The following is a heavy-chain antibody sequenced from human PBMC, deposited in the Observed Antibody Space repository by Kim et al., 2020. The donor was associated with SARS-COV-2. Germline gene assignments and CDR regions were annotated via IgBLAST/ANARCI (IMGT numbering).Heavy chain of an antibody. CDR3: ARGDTDAYSGAYFQH. CDR2: VAYTGST. CDR1: GVSISNDGHS. D-gene: IGHD3-16*01. Sequence: SETLSLTCSVSGVSISNDGHSWNWIRQHPGKGLEWIGNVAYTGSTTYNPSLKSRLTMSVDPSKNQFFLKLNSLTVADTAVYFCARGDTDAYSGAYFQHW. V-gene: IGHV4-31*03. J-gene: IGHJ1*01.